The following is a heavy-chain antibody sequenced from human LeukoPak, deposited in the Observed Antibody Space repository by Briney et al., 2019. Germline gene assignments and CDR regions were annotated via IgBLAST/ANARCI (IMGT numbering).Heavy chain of an antibody. V-gene: IGHV3-7*01. CDR3: ARDGHSSGSFDY. Sequence: GGSLRLSCAASGVTFSIYAMSWVRQAPGKGLQWVGNIRQDGGQTHYSDSVKGRFTISRDNAKRSLYLQMNSLRPEDTAVYYCARDGHSSGSFDYWGQGTLVTVSS. J-gene: IGHJ4*02. CDR2: IRQDGGQT. D-gene: IGHD3-10*01. CDR1: GVTFSIYA.